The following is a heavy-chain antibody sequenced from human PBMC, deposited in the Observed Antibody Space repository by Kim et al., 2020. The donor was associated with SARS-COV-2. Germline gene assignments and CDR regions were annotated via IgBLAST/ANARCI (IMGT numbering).Heavy chain of an antibody. CDR2: IYSGGSST. J-gene: IGHJ2*01. D-gene: IGHD6-6*01. Sequence: GGSLRLSCAASGFTFSSYAMSWVRQAPGKGLEWVSVIYSGGSSTYYADSVKGRFTISRDNSKNTLYLQMNSLRAEDTAVYYCAKDGSSSYRWYFDLWGRGTLVTVSS. V-gene: IGHV3-23*03. CDR1: GFTFSSYA. CDR3: AKDGSSSYRWYFDL.